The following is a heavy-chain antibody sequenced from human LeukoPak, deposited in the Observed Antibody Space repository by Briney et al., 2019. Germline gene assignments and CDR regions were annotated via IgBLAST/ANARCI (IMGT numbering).Heavy chain of an antibody. J-gene: IGHJ4*02. CDR1: GFTFSSYS. V-gene: IGHV3-48*04. D-gene: IGHD3-9*01. Sequence: GGSLRLSCVASGFTFSSYSINWVRRAPGKGLEWVSYISSSSTTIYYADSVKGRFTITRDNAKNSLYPQMNSLRAEDTAVYYCARSFYYDTLTGYYFFDYWGRGTLVTVSS. CDR3: ARSFYYDTLTGYYFFDY. CDR2: ISSSSTTI.